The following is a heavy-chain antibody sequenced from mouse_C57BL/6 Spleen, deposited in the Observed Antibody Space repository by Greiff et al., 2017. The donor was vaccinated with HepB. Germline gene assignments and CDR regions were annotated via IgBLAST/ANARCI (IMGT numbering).Heavy chain of an antibody. Sequence: VQLQQPGAELVRPGSSVKLSCKASGYTFTSYWMDWVKQRPGQGLEWIGNIYPSDSETHYNQKFKDKATLTVDKSSSTAYMQLSSLTSEDSAVYYCASSWPYYYAMDYWGQGTSVTVSS. CDR1: GYTFTSYW. CDR2: IYPSDSET. V-gene: IGHV1-61*01. CDR3: ASSWPYYYAMDY. J-gene: IGHJ4*01.